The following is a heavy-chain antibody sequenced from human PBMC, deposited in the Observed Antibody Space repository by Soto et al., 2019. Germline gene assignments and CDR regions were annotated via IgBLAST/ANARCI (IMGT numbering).Heavy chain of an antibody. CDR2: IDSGDAYT. D-gene: IGHD2-2*01. CDR1: GYTFTGYW. Sequence: PGESLKISCKGSGYTFTGYWINWVRQIPGKGLEWMGRIDSGDAYTYYSPSFQGHVTISADKSISTAYLQWSSLKASDTAKYYCASLVVVPAAKWDVYYYYGMDVWGQGTTGTLSS. CDR3: ASLVVVPAAKWDVYYYYGMDV. J-gene: IGHJ6*02. V-gene: IGHV5-10-1*01.